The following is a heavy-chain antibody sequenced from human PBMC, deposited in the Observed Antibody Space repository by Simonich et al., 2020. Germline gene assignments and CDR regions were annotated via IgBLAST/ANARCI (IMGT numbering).Heavy chain of an antibody. Sequence: EVQLVESGGGLVQSGGSLRLSCAASGFTFSSYEMNWVRQAPGKGREWVSYISSSCSTIYYADSVNGRFTISRDNAKNSLYLQMNSLRAEDTAVYYCARDFRLQLVEIGTYYYYGMDVWGQGTTVTVSS. D-gene: IGHD6-6*01. CDR2: ISSSCSTI. J-gene: IGHJ6*02. CDR3: ARDFRLQLVEIGTYYYYGMDV. V-gene: IGHV3-48*03. CDR1: GFTFSSYE.